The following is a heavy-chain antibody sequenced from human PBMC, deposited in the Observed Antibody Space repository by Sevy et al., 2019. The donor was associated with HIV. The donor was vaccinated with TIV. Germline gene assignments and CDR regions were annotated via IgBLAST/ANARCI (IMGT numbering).Heavy chain of an antibody. CDR3: ATTKDYYDSSGSPFDY. J-gene: IGHJ4*02. D-gene: IGHD3-22*01. Sequence: ASVKVSCKVSGYTLSELSMHWVRQAPGKGLEWMGSFDPEDGEILYAQKLQGRITMTEDTSTDTAYMELSSPRSEDTAVYYFATTKDYYDSSGSPFDYWGQGTLVTVSS. CDR1: GYTLSELS. CDR2: FDPEDGEI. V-gene: IGHV1-24*01.